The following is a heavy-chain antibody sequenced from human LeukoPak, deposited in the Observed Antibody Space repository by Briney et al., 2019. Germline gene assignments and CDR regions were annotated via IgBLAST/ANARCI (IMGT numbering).Heavy chain of an antibody. Sequence: PSETLSLTCAVYGGSFSGYYWSWVRQPPGKGLEWIGEINHSGSTNYNPSLKSRVTISVDTSKNQFYLKLSSVTAADTAVYYSARRNSIAALRPGCYFDYWGQGTLVTVSS. CDR3: ARRNSIAALRPGCYFDY. CDR1: GGSFSGYY. V-gene: IGHV4-34*01. D-gene: IGHD6-13*01. J-gene: IGHJ4*02. CDR2: INHSGST.